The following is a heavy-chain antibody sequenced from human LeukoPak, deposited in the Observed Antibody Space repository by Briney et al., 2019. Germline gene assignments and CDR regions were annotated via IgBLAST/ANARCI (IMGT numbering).Heavy chain of an antibody. CDR2: IYHSGST. CDR1: GYSISSGYY. V-gene: IGHV4-38-2*02. Sequence: SETLSLTCTVSGYSISSGYYWGWIRQPPGKGLEWIGSIYHSGSTYYNPSLKSRVTISVDTSKNQFSLKLSSVTAADTAVYYCARVTTIFGVPPAYYYYMDVWGKGTTVTVSS. J-gene: IGHJ6*03. D-gene: IGHD3-3*01. CDR3: ARVTTIFGVPPAYYYYMDV.